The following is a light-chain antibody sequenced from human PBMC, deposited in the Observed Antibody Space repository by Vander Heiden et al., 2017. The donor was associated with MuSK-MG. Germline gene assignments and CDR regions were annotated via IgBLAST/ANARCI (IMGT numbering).Light chain of an antibody. CDR3: QTWGTGTVV. Sequence: QLVLTHSPSASASLGASVKRTCTLSRGHSSYASACHPQQPEKGPRYLMKLNSDGSHSNGDGIPDRFSGSSAGAERYLTISSLQSEDEADYYCQTWGTGTVVFGGGTKLTVL. CDR2: LNSDGSH. CDR1: RGHSSYA. V-gene: IGLV4-69*01. J-gene: IGLJ2*01.